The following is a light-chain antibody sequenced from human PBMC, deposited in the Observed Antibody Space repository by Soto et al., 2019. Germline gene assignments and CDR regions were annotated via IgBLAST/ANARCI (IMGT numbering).Light chain of an antibody. V-gene: IGLV2-14*01. Sequence: QSVLTQPASVSGSPGQSITISCTGTSSDIGAYNYVSWYQQYPGKAPKLMIYGVTNRPSGVSNRFSGSKTGNTASLTISGLQAEDEADYYCSSHGGANNFYVFGTGTKVTVL. CDR3: SSHGGANNFYV. J-gene: IGLJ1*01. CDR1: SSDIGAYNY. CDR2: GVT.